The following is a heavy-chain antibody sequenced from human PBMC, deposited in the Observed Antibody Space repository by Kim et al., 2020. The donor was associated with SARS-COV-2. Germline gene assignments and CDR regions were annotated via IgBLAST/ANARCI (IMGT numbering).Heavy chain of an antibody. D-gene: IGHD1-26*01. CDR3: AKGVSGGYVGTDAFGF. CDR2: IGGSGGTT. V-gene: IGHV3-23*01. Sequence: GGSLRLSCATSGFTFSRFAMNWFRQAPGKGLEWVSAIGGSGGTTYYAESVKDRFTISRDNSKNTVFLQMRSLRVEDTAVYYCAKGVSGGYVGTDAFGFWGQGTMVTVSS. CDR1: GFTFSRFA. J-gene: IGHJ3*01.